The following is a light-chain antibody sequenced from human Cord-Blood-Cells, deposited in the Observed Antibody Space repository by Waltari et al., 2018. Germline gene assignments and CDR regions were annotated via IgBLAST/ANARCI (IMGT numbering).Light chain of an antibody. V-gene: IGKV3-11*01. J-gene: IGKJ1*01. Sequence: EIVLTQSPATLSLSSGERAPLHCRASPSVSSYLAWYQQKPGQAPRLLIYDAPNRATGIPARFSGSGSGTDFTLTISSLEPEDFAVYYCQQRSNWLTFGQGTKVEIK. CDR1: PSVSSY. CDR2: DAP. CDR3: QQRSNWLT.